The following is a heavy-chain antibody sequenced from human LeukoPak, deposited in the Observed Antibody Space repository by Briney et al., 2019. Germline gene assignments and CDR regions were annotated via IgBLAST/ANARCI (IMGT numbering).Heavy chain of an antibody. Sequence: GGSLRLSYAASGFTFSSYAMSWVRQAPGKGLEWVSAISGSGGSTYYADSVKGRFTISRDNSKNTLYLQMNSLRAEDTAVYYCAKGYSYGWFLDYWGQGTLVTVSS. CDR1: GFTFSSYA. CDR3: AKGYSYGWFLDY. J-gene: IGHJ4*02. D-gene: IGHD5-18*01. CDR2: ISGSGGST. V-gene: IGHV3-23*01.